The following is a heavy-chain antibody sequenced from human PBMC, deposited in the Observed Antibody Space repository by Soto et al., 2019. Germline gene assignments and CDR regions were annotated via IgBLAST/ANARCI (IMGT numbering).Heavy chain of an antibody. V-gene: IGHV1-69*04. Sequence: ASVKVSCKASGYTFTRSGISWVRQAPGQGLEWMGRIIPILGIANYAQKFQGRVTITADKSTSTAYMELSSLRSEDTAVYYCARAYGGNSGNWFDPWGQGTLVTVSS. CDR1: GYTFTRSG. D-gene: IGHD4-17*01. CDR2: IIPILGIA. CDR3: ARAYGGNSGNWFDP. J-gene: IGHJ5*02.